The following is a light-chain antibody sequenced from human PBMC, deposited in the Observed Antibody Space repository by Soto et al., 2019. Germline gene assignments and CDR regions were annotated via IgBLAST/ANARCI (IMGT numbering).Light chain of an antibody. CDR2: ATS. Sequence: DIQMTQSPSSLSASVGDRVTITCRASQSISRYLNWYQQKPGKAPKLLIYATSSLQSGVPSRFSGSGSGTDFTLPISSLQPEDFATYYCQQSYSTPKFGQGTKVEIK. J-gene: IGKJ1*01. V-gene: IGKV1-39*01. CDR3: QQSYSTPK. CDR1: QSISRY.